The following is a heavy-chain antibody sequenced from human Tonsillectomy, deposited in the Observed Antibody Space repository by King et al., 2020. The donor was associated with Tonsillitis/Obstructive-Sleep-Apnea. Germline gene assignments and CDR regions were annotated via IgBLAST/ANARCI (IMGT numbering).Heavy chain of an antibody. D-gene: IGHD7-27*01. CDR3: ARSPLEVTHTGVSFRY. V-gene: IGHV3-7*04. CDR2: IKQDGSEK. Sequence: QLVQSGGGLVQRGGSLRLSCAASGFTFSNYWMSWVRQAPGKGLEWVANIKQDGSEKYFVDSVKGRFTISRDNAKNSLYLQMNSLRAGDTAVYYCARSPLEVTHTGVSFRYWGQGTLVTVSS. J-gene: IGHJ4*02. CDR1: GFTFSNYW.